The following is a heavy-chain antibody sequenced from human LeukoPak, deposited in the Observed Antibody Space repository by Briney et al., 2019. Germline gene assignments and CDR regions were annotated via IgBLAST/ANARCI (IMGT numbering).Heavy chain of an antibody. Sequence: PSETLSLTCTVSGGSISSYYWTWIRQPAGKGLKWVGRIYTSGNTNYNPSLKSRVTMSVDMTKSQFSLKLSSVTAADTAVYYCARASIAAPAPNYMDVWGIGTTVTVSS. D-gene: IGHD6-13*01. CDR2: IYTSGNT. J-gene: IGHJ6*03. V-gene: IGHV4-4*07. CDR1: GGSISSYY. CDR3: ARASIAAPAPNYMDV.